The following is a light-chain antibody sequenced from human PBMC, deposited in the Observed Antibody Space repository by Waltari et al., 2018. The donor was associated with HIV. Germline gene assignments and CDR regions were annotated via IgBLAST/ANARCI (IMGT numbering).Light chain of an antibody. CDR3: AAWDDSLNGPGDV. CDR1: SSNLGSNS. CDR2: SNN. Sequence: QSVLTQPPSASGPPGQTVIISCSGSSSNLGSNSVNWYQHLPGTAPKLPIYSNNQRPSGVPDRFSGSKSGTSASLAISGLQSEDEADYYCAAWDDSLNGPGDVFGAGTRVTVL. J-gene: IGLJ1*01. V-gene: IGLV1-44*01.